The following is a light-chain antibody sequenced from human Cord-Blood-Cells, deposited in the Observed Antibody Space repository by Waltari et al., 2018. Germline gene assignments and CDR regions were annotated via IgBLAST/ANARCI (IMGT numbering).Light chain of an antibody. CDR3: CSYAGSSTVV. J-gene: IGLJ2*01. CDR2: EGS. V-gene: IGLV2-23*01. CDR1: SSYVGSYNL. Sequence: QSALTQPASVSGSPGQSITISCTGTSSYVGSYNLVSWYQQHPGKAPKLMIYEGSKRPSGVSNRFSGSKSGNTASLTISVLQAEDEADYYCCSYAGSSTVVFGGGTKLTVL.